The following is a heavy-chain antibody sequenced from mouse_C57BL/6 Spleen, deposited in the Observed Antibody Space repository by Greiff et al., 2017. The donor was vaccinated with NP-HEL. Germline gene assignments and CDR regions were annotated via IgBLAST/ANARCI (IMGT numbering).Heavy chain of an antibody. Sequence: EVQLQQSGPELVKPGASVKIPCKASGYTFTDYNMDWVKQSHGKSLEWIGDINPNNGGTIYNQKFKGKATLTVDKSSSTAYMELRSLTSEDTAVYSCARDGITDRYYYAMDYWGQGTSVTVSS. CDR3: ARDGITDRYYYAMDY. CDR1: GYTFTDYN. CDR2: INPNNGGT. D-gene: IGHD2-4*01. V-gene: IGHV1-18*01. J-gene: IGHJ4*01.